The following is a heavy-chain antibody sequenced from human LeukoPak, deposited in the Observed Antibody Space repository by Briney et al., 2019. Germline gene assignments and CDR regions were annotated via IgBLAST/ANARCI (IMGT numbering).Heavy chain of an antibody. D-gene: IGHD2-2*01. CDR2: IYYSGST. CDR3: TRLRSEGLIVVVPAAMDV. J-gene: IGHJ6*04. CDR1: GGSISSSSYY. Sequence: SETLSLTCTVSGGSISSSSYYWGWIRQPPGKGLEWSGSIYYSGSTYYNPSLKSRVTISVDTSKKQFSLELSSVTAADTAVSYVTRLRSEGLIVVVPAAMDVWGKGTTVTVSS. V-gene: IGHV4-39*01.